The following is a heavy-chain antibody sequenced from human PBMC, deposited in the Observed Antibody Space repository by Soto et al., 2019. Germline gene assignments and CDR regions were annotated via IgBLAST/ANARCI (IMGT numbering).Heavy chain of an antibody. CDR1: GFTVSSNY. D-gene: IGHD2-21*02. CDR2: IYSGGST. Sequence: GGSLRLSCAASGFTVSSNYMSWVRQAPGKGLEWVSVIYSGGSTYYADSVKGRFTISRDNSKNTLYLQMNSLRAEDTAVYYCARERVVTATHYYYYGMGVWGQGTTVTVSS. CDR3: ARERVVTATHYYYYGMGV. J-gene: IGHJ6*02. V-gene: IGHV3-53*01.